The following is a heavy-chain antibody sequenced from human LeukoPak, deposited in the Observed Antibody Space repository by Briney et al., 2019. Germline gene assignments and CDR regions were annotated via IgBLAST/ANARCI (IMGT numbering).Heavy chain of an antibody. CDR2: ISSNGGST. V-gene: IGHV3-64*01. D-gene: IGHD6-19*01. Sequence: GGSLRLSCAASGFTFSSYAMHWVRQAPGKGLEYVSAISSNGGSTYYANSVKGRFTISRDNSKNTLYLQMGSLRAEDMAVYYCARARLVEGDYFDYWGQGTLVTVSS. J-gene: IGHJ4*02. CDR1: GFTFSSYA. CDR3: ARARLVEGDYFDY.